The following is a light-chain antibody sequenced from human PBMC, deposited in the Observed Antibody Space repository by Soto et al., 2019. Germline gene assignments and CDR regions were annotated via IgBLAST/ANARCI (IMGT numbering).Light chain of an antibody. V-gene: IGLV2-11*01. CDR1: SSDVGAYNH. CDR2: DVS. CDR3: CSYAGSYIYV. Sequence: QSALTPHRSVSGHPGQSVTISCTGTSSDVGAYNHVSWYQQYPGKAPKRTIYDVSKRPSGVPDRFSGSKSGNTASLTISGLQAEDEADYYCCSYAGSYIYVFGTGTKVTVL. J-gene: IGLJ1*01.